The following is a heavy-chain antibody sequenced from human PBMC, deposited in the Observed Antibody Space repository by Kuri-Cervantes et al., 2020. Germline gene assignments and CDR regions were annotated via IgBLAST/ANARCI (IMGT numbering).Heavy chain of an antibody. J-gene: IGHJ4*02. CDR1: GYTFTSYA. CDR2: INTNTGNP. D-gene: IGHD3-10*01. V-gene: IGHV7-4-1*01. Sequence: ASVKVSCKASGYTFTSYAMNWVRQAPGQGLEWMGWINTNTGNPTYAQGFTGRFVFSLDTSVSTAYLQICSLKAEDTAVYYCARLALGSGSYEDPYFDYWGQGTLVTVSS. CDR3: ARLALGSGSYEDPYFDY.